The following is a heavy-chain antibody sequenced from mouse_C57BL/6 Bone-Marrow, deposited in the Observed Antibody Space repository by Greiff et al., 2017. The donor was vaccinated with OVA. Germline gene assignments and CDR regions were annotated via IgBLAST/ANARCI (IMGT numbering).Heavy chain of an antibody. J-gene: IGHJ1*03. D-gene: IGHD2-3*01. CDR2: IDPSDSYT. Sequence: VQLQQPGAELVMPGASVKLSCKASGYTFTSYWMHWVKQRPGQGLEWIGEIDPSDSYTNYNQKFKGKSTLTVDKSSSTAYMQLSSLTSEDSAVYYCARWDYDDWYFDVWGTGTTVTVSS. CDR3: ARWDYDDWYFDV. V-gene: IGHV1-69*01. CDR1: GYTFTSYW.